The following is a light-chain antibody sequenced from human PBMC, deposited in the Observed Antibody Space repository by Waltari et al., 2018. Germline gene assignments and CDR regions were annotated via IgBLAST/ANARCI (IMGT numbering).Light chain of an antibody. Sequence: QSALTQPPSVSGPPGQSVTISCTGSNSDVGAYYRVSWYQQSPGTAPKVVIYEVSNRPSGVPDRFSGSKSGNTASLTISGLQAEDEADYYCASYTPSSALVFGGGTKVTVL. V-gene: IGLV2-18*02. CDR3: ASYTPSSALV. CDR2: EVS. CDR1: NSDVGAYYR. J-gene: IGLJ2*01.